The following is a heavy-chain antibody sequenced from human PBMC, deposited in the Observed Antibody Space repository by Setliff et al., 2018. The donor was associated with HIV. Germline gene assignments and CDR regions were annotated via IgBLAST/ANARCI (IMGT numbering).Heavy chain of an antibody. Sequence: GGSLRLSCAASGFTFSSYAMTWVRQAPGKGLECVAVISGSGGDTYYADSVKGRFTISRDNSKNTLYLQMNSLRAEDTAVYYCAKDQSSAGYYFDSWGQGTLVTVSS. V-gene: IGHV3-23*01. J-gene: IGHJ4*02. CDR2: ISGSGGDT. D-gene: IGHD6-25*01. CDR1: GFTFSSYA. CDR3: AKDQSSAGYYFDS.